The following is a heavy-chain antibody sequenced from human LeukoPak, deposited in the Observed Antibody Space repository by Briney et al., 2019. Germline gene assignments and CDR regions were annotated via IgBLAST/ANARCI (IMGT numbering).Heavy chain of an antibody. CDR2: ISAYNGNT. CDR3: AISTSNDY. V-gene: IGHV1-18*04. Sequence: AASVKVSCKASGYTFTGYYMHWVRQAPGQGLEWMGWISAYNGNTNYAQKLQGRVTMTTDTSTSTAYMELRSLRSDDTAVYYCAISTSNDYWGQGTLVTVSS. D-gene: IGHD2-2*01. CDR1: GYTFTGYY. J-gene: IGHJ4*02.